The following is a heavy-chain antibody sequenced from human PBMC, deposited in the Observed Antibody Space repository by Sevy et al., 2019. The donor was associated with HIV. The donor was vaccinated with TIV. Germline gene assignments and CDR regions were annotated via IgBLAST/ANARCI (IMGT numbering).Heavy chain of an antibody. D-gene: IGHD3-10*01. J-gene: IGHJ6*03. V-gene: IGHV3-23*01. CDR2: ISGGGGST. Sequence: GGSLRLSCAASGFTFSSYAMSWVRQAPGKGLEWVSAISGGGGSTYYADSVKGRFTISRDNSKNTLYLQMNSLRAEDTALYYCAKVSFGITHDMDVWGKGTTVTVSS. CDR1: GFTFSSYA. CDR3: AKVSFGITHDMDV.